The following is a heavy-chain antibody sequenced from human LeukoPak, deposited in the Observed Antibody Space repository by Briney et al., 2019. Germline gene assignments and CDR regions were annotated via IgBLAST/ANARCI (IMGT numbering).Heavy chain of an antibody. D-gene: IGHD3-10*01. CDR3: AREVRALDY. Sequence: PSETLSLTCTATGGSISGYHWNWIRQSPGKGLEWIANIYYTGNADYNPSLKSRVTISVDTSKNEISLILSFVTAADTAVYYCAREVRALDYWGQGTLVTVSS. CDR2: IYYTGNA. CDR1: GGSISGYH. V-gene: IGHV4-59*12. J-gene: IGHJ4*02.